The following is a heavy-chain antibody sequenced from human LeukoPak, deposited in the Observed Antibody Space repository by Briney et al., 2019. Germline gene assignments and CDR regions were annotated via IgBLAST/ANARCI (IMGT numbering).Heavy chain of an antibody. CDR3: ARVDSYYYMDV. CDR2: IYYSGST. CDR1: GGSISSSNNYY. V-gene: IGHV4-39*07. Sequence: SETLSLTCTVSGGSISSSNNYYWGWISQPPGKGLEWIGSIYYSGSTYYSPSLKSRVTMSVDTSKNQFSLKLRSVTAADMAVYYCARVDSYYYMDVWGKGTTVTVSS. J-gene: IGHJ6*03. D-gene: IGHD2-15*01.